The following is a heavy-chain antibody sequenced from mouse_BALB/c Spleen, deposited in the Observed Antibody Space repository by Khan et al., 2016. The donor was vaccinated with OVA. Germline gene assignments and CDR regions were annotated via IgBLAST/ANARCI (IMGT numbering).Heavy chain of an antibody. CDR3: AYSVLLDAMDY. CDR1: GFNIKDTY. J-gene: IGHJ4*01. Sequence: VQLQQSGAELMKPGASVKLSCTVSGFNIKDTYMHWVKQRPEQGLEWIGRIDPANGNTKYDTKFQGKATMTADKSSNNAYLQISSLTSEDTAFYFCAYSVLLDAMDYWCQGTSVTVSS. V-gene: IGHV14-3*02. CDR2: IDPANGNT.